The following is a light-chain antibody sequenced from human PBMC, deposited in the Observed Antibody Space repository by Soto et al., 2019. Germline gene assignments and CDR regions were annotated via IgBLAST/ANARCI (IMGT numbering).Light chain of an antibody. CDR2: AES. CDR1: QGISSY. Sequence: DLELTQSPSFLSSSLGDSVPITWRASQGISSYLAWYQQKTGKAPQLLIYAESTLQTGVPSRLSGSGSGTEFNLTISRLQPEDIGTYYCQNYNSFPLTCGQGTRLEIK. CDR3: QNYNSFPLT. J-gene: IGKJ5*01. V-gene: IGKV1-9*01.